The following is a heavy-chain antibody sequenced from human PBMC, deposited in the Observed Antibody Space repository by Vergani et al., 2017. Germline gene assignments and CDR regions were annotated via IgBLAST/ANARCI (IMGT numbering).Heavy chain of an antibody. J-gene: IGHJ6*02. CDR2: ISAYNGNT. V-gene: IGHV1-18*01. CDR1: GYTFTSYG. CDR3: AGLGEHMVRGVKPYGMDV. D-gene: IGHD3-10*01. Sequence: QVQLVQSGAEVKKPGASVKVSCKASGYTFTSYGISWVRQAPGQGIEWMGWISAYNGNTNYAQKLQGRVTMTTDTSTSTAYMELRSLRSDDTAVYYCAGLGEHMVRGVKPYGMDVWGQGTTVTVSS.